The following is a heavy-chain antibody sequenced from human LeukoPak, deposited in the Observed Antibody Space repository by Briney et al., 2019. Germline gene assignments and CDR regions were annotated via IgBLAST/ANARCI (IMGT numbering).Heavy chain of an antibody. CDR3: ARDLDYYFDY. J-gene: IGHJ4*02. CDR2: IYHSGST. CDR1: GGSISSSHW. Sequence: PSETLSLTCAVSGGSISSSHWWSWVRQPPGKGLEWIGEIYHSGSTNYNPSLKSRVTISVDTSKNQFSLKLSSVTAADTAVYYCARDLDYYFDYWGQGTLVTVSS. V-gene: IGHV4-4*02. D-gene: IGHD3/OR15-3a*01.